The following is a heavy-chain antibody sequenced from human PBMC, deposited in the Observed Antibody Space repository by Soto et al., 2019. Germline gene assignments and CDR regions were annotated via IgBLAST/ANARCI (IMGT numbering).Heavy chain of an antibody. Sequence: PSGTLSRTCTVSGGSISSSTYYWDWIRQPPGKGLEWIGAMYYTGNKNYNPSLESRVTMSVDTSKNQFSLKLSSVTPTDTAVYYCARRSSSSLGSLFDPWGRGILVTVSS. CDR2: MYYTGNK. J-gene: IGHJ5*02. CDR1: GGSISSSTYY. CDR3: ARRSSSSLGSLFDP. V-gene: IGHV4-39*01. D-gene: IGHD6-6*01.